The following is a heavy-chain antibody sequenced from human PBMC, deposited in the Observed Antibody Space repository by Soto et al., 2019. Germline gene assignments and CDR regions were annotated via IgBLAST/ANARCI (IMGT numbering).Heavy chain of an antibody. V-gene: IGHV1-2*02. J-gene: IGHJ6*02. CDR2: INPNSGGT. D-gene: IGHD2-8*01. Sequence: ASVKVSCKASGYTFTGYYMHWVRQAPGQGLEWMGWINPNSGGTNYAQKFRGRVTMTRDTSISTAYMELSRLRSDDTAVYYCARDLVLMVYAPRGYYGMDAWGQGTTVTVSS. CDR3: ARDLVLMVYAPRGYYGMDA. CDR1: GYTFTGYY.